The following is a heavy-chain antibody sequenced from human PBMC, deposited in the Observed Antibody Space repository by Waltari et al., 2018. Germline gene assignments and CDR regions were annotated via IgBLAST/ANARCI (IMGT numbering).Heavy chain of an antibody. Sequence: QVQLVQSGSELKKPGASVKVSCKASGYTFTSYAINWLRRAPGQGLELMGWINRNTGNPTDVQGFTGRFVFSLDTSVSTAYLQISSLKAEDTAVYYCVREVVPTSTIVVNWFDPWGQGTLVTVSS. D-gene: IGHD2-2*01. V-gene: IGHV7-4-1*02. CDR1: GYTFTSYA. CDR2: INRNTGNP. CDR3: VREVVPTSTIVVNWFDP. J-gene: IGHJ5*02.